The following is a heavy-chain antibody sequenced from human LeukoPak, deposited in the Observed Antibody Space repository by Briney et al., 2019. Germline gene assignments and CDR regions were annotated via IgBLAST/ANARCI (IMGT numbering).Heavy chain of an antibody. D-gene: IGHD4-17*01. V-gene: IGHV3-30*18. CDR2: ISYDGANK. Sequence: PGRSLRLSCAAYGFTFNYNDMNWVRQAPGKGLEGVAFISYDGANKYYTEAVRGRFTISRDNYKKQLYLQMNSLKAEDTAVDYGAEDWGGDYGDYGGDYWGQGTLVTVSS. J-gene: IGHJ4*02. CDR3: AEDWGGDYGDYGGDY. CDR1: GFTFNYND.